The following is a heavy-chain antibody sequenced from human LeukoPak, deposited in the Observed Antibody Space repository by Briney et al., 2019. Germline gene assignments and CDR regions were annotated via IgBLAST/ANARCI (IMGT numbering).Heavy chain of an antibody. CDR3: ARRLLSIDYFDY. Sequence: GESLKISCKGSGYSFTTYWIAWVRQMPGKGLEWMGIIYPGDSDTRYSPSFQGQVTISADKSITTAYLQWSSLKASDTAMYYCARRLLSIDYFDYWGQGTLVTVSS. CDR2: IYPGDSDT. J-gene: IGHJ4*02. D-gene: IGHD6-6*01. CDR1: GYSFTTYW. V-gene: IGHV5-51*01.